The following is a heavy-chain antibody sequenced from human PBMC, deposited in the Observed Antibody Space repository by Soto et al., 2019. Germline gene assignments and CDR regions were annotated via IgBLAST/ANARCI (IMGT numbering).Heavy chain of an antibody. V-gene: IGHV1-18*01. CDR1: GYTFTSYG. CDR3: ARAMRGGSGIKFDY. Sequence: QVPLVQSGAEVKKPGASVKVSCKASGYTFTSYGISWVRQAPGQGLEWMGWISAYNGNTNYAQKFQGRVTMTRDTSISTAYMELSRLRSDDTAVYYCARAMRGGSGIKFDYWGQGTLVTVSS. J-gene: IGHJ4*02. CDR2: ISAYNGNT. D-gene: IGHD3-10*01.